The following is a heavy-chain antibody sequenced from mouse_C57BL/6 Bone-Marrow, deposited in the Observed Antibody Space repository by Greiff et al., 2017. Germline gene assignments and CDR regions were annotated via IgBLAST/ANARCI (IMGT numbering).Heavy chain of an antibody. V-gene: IGHV5-4*03. D-gene: IGHD2-5*01. J-gene: IGHJ4*01. Sequence: EVKLVESGGGLVKPGGSLKLSCAASGFTFSSYAMSWVRQTPGKRLEWVATISAGGSYTYYTANVKGRFTISRDNAKNNLCLQMIHLKSEDTAMYYCARAYYSNYAMDYWGQGTSVTVSS. CDR2: ISAGGSYT. CDR1: GFTFSSYA. CDR3: ARAYYSNYAMDY.